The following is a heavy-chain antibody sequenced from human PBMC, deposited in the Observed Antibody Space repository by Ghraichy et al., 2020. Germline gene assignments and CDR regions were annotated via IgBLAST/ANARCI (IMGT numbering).Heavy chain of an antibody. CDR2: IRYDGSNK. CDR1: GFTFSSYG. Sequence: GGSLRLSCAASGFTFSSYGMHWVRQAPGKGLEWVAFIRYDGSNKYYADSVKGRFTISRDNSKNTLYLQMNSLRAEDTAVYYCAKEPVTKGRYYYYGMDVWGQGTTVTVSS. D-gene: IGHD4-11*01. CDR3: AKEPVTKGRYYYYGMDV. V-gene: IGHV3-30*02. J-gene: IGHJ6*02.